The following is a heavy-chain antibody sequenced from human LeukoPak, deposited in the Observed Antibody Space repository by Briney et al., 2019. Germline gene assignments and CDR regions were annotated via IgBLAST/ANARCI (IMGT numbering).Heavy chain of an antibody. CDR2: ISAYNGNI. J-gene: IGHJ4*02. D-gene: IGHD3-16*02. CDR1: GYTFTSYG. CDR3: AREDATYVWGSYRSNTLDY. Sequence: GASVKVSCKASGYTFTSYGISWVRQAPGQGLEWMGWISAYNGNINYAQKLQGRVTMTTDTSTSTAYMELRSLRSDDTAVYYCAREDATYVWGSYRSNTLDYWGQGTLVTVSS. V-gene: IGHV1-18*04.